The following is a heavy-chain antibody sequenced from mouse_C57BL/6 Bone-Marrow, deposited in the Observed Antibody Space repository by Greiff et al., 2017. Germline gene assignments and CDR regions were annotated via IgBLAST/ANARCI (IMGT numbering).Heavy chain of an antibody. CDR1: GYAFSSSW. J-gene: IGHJ2*01. CDR2: IYPGDGDT. CDR3: ARGGYYGFDY. V-gene: IGHV1-82*01. Sequence: VQLVESGPELVKPGASVKISCKASGYAFSSSWMNWVKQRPGKGLEWIGRIYPGDGDTNYNGKFKGKDTLTADKSSSTAYMQLSSLTSEDSAVYFCARGGYYGFDYWGQGTTLTVSS. D-gene: IGHD1-1*01.